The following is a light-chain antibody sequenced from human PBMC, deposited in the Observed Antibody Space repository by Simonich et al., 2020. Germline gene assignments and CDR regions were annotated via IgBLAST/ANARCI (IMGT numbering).Light chain of an antibody. Sequence: DIVMTQSPDSLAVSLGERATINCKSSQSVLYSSNTKNYLAWYQQNPGQPPKLLIYWASTREYGVPDRFSGSGSGTDFTLTISSLQAEDVAVYYCQQYYSTPLTFGGGTKVEIK. J-gene: IGKJ4*01. CDR1: QSVLYSSNTKNY. CDR2: WAS. V-gene: IGKV4-1*01. CDR3: QQYYSTPLT.